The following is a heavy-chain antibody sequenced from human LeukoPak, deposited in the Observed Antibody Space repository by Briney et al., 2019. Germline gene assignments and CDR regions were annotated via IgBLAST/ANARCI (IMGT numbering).Heavy chain of an antibody. CDR2: TYHRGLT. D-gene: IGHD1-26*01. Sequence: TPSETLSLTCAVPGDSLRSHNWWRWVRQPPGEGLGGLGVTYHRGLTNDNPSQKRRVNISVDKSKNQFSQKPNSVTPRDPALYYCARGAVEGATLCDGEAFVIWGEGGMVTDSP. V-gene: IGHV4-4*02. CDR3: ARGAVEGATLCDGEAFVI. CDR1: GDSLRSHNW. J-gene: IGHJ3*02.